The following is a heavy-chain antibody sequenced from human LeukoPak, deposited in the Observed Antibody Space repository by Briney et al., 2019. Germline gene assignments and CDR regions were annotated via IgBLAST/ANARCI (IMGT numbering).Heavy chain of an antibody. J-gene: IGHJ4*02. D-gene: IGHD6-19*01. CDR2: IDPSGGST. CDR3: ARYGSSGWYGFDY. CDR1: GYTFTSYY. Sequence: ASVKVSCKASGYTFTSYYMHWVRQAPGQGLEWMGIIDPSGGSTSYAQKFQGRVTMTRDMSTSTVYMELSSLRSEDTAVYYCARYGSSGWYGFDYWGQGTLVTVSS. V-gene: IGHV1-46*01.